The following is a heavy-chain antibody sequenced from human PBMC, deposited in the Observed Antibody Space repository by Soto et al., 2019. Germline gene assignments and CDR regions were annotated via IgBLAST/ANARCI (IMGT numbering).Heavy chain of an antibody. V-gene: IGHV4-39*01. D-gene: IGHD4-17*01. J-gene: IGHJ4*02. CDR2: IYYSENT. CDR1: GDSISSSSNH. CDR3: ATHPPYGPLDY. Sequence: QLQLQESGPGLVKPSETLSLTCTVSGDSISSSSNHWGWIRQPPGKGLEWMGNIYYSENTYYNPSLKSRVTISVDTSKNQFSLRLTSVTAADTAVYYCATHPPYGPLDYWGQGTLVTVSS.